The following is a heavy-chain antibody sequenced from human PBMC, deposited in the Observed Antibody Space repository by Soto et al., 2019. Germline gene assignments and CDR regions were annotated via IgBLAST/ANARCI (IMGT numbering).Heavy chain of an antibody. CDR1: GFTFSNAW. Sequence: VRLSCAASGFTFSNAWMNWVRQAPGKGLEWVGRIKSKTDGGTTDYAAPVKGRFTISRDDSKNTLYLQMDTLRADDTAVYYCAKVAKSGVVIEHFASWGQGSLVTVSS. D-gene: IGHD2-15*01. J-gene: IGHJ4*02. V-gene: IGHV3-15*01. CDR2: IKSKTDGGTT. CDR3: AKVAKSGVVIEHFAS.